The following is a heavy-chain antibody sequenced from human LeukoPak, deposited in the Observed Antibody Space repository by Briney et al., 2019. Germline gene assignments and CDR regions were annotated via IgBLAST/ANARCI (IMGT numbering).Heavy chain of an antibody. CDR3: ARRAGDYSHPYDY. Sequence: GGSLRLSCVASKFTFSSYALTWVRQAPGKGLEWVSAISGRGGTTYYADSVKGRFTISRDNSKNTLYLQMNSLRAEDTAVYYCARRAGDYSHPYDYWGQGTLVTVSS. J-gene: IGHJ4*02. CDR2: ISGRGGTT. V-gene: IGHV3-23*01. D-gene: IGHD3-22*01. CDR1: KFTFSSYA.